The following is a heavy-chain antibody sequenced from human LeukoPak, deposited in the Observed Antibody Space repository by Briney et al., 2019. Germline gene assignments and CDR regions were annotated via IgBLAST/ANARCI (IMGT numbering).Heavy chain of an antibody. V-gene: IGHV1-18*01. CDR1: GYTFTSYG. J-gene: IGHJ4*02. CDR2: ISPYNDNT. Sequence: ASVKVSCKPSGYTFTSYGISWVRQAPGQRLEWMGWISPYNDNTYYAQNLQGRLTMTTDTSTSTAYMELRSLRSDDTAVYYCARALYGSGRVPDYWGQGTLVTVSP. CDR3: ARALYGSGRVPDY. D-gene: IGHD3-10*01.